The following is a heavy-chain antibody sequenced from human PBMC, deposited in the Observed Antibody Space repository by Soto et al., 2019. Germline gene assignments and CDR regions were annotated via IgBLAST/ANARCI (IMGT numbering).Heavy chain of an antibody. CDR2: INPNSGGT. V-gene: IGHV1-2*04. Sequence: QVQLVQSGAEVKKPGASVKVSCKASGYTFTGYYMHWVRQAPGQGLEWMGWINPNSGGTNYAQKFQGWVTMTRDTSISTAYMELSRLRSDDTAVYYCARDSAAQDNYYYGMDVWGQGTTVTVSS. D-gene: IGHD6-6*01. CDR3: ARDSAAQDNYYYGMDV. J-gene: IGHJ6*02. CDR1: GYTFTGYY.